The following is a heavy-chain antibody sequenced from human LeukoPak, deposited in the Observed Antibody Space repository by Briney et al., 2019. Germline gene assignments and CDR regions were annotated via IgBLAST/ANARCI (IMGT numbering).Heavy chain of an antibody. D-gene: IGHD2-15*01. V-gene: IGHV4-4*07. CDR3: ARHSPVGVVVAASNWFDP. Sequence: SETLSLTCTVSGGSISSYYWSWIRQPAGKGLEWIGRIYASGSTYYKPSLKSRVTISVDTSKNQFSLKLSSVTAADTAVYYCARHSPVGVVVAASNWFDPWGQGTLVTVSS. CDR2: IYASGST. J-gene: IGHJ5*02. CDR1: GGSISSYY.